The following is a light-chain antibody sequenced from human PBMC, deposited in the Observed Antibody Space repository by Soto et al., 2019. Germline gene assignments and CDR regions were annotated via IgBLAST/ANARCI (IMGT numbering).Light chain of an antibody. CDR3: GTWDSSLSVGV. CDR2: ENN. Sequence: QSVLTQPPSVSAAPGQKVTISCSGSSSNIGNNYVSWYQQLPGTAPKLLIYENNKRPSGIPDRFSGSKSGTSATLGITGLQTGVEADYYCGTWDSSLSVGVFGGGTKLTVL. V-gene: IGLV1-51*02. J-gene: IGLJ3*02. CDR1: SSNIGNNY.